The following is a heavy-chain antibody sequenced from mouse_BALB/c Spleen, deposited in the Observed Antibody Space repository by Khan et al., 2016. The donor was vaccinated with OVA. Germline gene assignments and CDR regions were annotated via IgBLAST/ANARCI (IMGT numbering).Heavy chain of an antibody. CDR2: INTHSGVP. V-gene: IGHV9-4*02. CDR1: GYTFTTAG. CDR3: ARVGAAYYRNDGGAMDY. Sequence: QIQLVQSGPELKKPGETVRISCKASGYTFTTAGMQWVQKMPGKGLKWIGWINTHSGVPKYAEDFKGRFAFSLETSASTVYLQITNLKNEDTATYFCARVGAAYYRNDGGAMDYWGQGTSVTVSS. J-gene: IGHJ4*01. D-gene: IGHD2-14*01.